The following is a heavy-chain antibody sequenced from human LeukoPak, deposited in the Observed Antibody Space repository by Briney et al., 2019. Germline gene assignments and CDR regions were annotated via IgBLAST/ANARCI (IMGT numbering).Heavy chain of an antibody. V-gene: IGHV3-30*02. J-gene: IGHJ4*02. D-gene: IGHD1-26*01. Sequence: GGSLRLSRAASGFAFSSYAMSWVRQAPGKGLEWVAFIRYDGSNKYYADSVKGRFTISRDNSKNTLYLQMNSLRAEDTAVYYCAKEGPMGVHMGFDYWGQGTPVTVSS. CDR3: AKEGPMGVHMGFDY. CDR2: IRYDGSNK. CDR1: GFAFSSYA.